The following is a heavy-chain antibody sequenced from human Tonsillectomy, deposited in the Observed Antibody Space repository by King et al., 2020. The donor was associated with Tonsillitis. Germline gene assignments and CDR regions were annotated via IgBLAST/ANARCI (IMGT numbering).Heavy chain of an antibody. CDR1: GFTVSTNY. Sequence: VQLVESGGGLVQPGGSLRLSCAASGFTVSTNYMSWVRQAPGKGLEWLSLIYSDGTTYYTDAVKDRFTISRDNSKNTVYLQMNSLRVEDTAVYYCARGGNMIRGVSLFYYWGQGTLVTVSS. CDR2: IYSDGTT. D-gene: IGHD3-10*01. J-gene: IGHJ4*02. CDR3: ARGGNMIRGVSLFYY. V-gene: IGHV3-66*01.